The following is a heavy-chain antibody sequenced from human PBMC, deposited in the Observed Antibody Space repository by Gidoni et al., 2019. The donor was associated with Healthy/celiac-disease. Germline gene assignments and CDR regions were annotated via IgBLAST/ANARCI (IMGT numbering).Heavy chain of an antibody. J-gene: IGHJ3*02. V-gene: IGHV1-18*01. CDR3: ARAGRSGPNRIDAFDI. CDR1: GYTITSYG. CDR2: ISAYNGNT. D-gene: IGHD2-15*01. Sequence: QAQLVQSGTEVKKPGAPVKVSCKASGYTITSYGISWVRQAPGQGLEWMGWISAYNGNTNYAQKLQGRVTMTTDTSTSTAYMELRSLRSDDTAVYYCARAGRSGPNRIDAFDIWGQGTMVTVSS.